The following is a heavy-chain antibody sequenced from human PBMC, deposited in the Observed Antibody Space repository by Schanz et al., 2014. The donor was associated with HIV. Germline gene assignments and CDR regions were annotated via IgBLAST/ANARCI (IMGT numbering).Heavy chain of an antibody. CDR3: ANEEVPNDY. CDR1: GFTFSTYA. V-gene: IGHV3-23*01. CDR2: IDNNGGRT. J-gene: IGHJ4*02. Sequence: EVKLSESGGGLVQPGGSLRLSCVASGFTFSTYAMSWVRQAPGKGLECVSSIDNNGGRTYYADSVKGRFTISRDNSKNTVYLQMDSLRAEDTAVYYCANEEVPNDYWGQGTLVTVSS.